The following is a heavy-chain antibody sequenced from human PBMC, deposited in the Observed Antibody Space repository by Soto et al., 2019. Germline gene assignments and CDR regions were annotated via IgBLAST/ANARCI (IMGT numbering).Heavy chain of an antibody. CDR3: AGSKNRGVFLDY. J-gene: IGHJ4*02. D-gene: IGHD3-10*01. V-gene: IGHV4-59*01. CDR2: VYYSAET. Sequence: SETLSLTCTVSGVSMRSYFWSWVRQPPGKGLEWIGYVYYSAETKFSPSLKSRATISVDTSKKQFFLRLSSVTAADTALYYCAGSKNRGVFLDYWGQGAQGTVSS. CDR1: GVSMRSYF.